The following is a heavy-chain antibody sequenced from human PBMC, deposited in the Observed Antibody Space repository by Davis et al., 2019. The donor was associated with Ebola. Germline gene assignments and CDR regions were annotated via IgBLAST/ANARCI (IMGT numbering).Heavy chain of an antibody. Sequence: PGGSLRLSCAASGFTFSAYCISWVRQAPGKGLEWVSAISGSGGSTYYADSVKGRFTISRDNSKNMLYLQMNSLRAEDTAVYYCAKISGDYVADFDYWGHGTLVTVSS. CDR1: GFTFSAYC. J-gene: IGHJ4*01. V-gene: IGHV3-23*01. CDR2: ISGSGGST. CDR3: AKISGDYVADFDY. D-gene: IGHD4-17*01.